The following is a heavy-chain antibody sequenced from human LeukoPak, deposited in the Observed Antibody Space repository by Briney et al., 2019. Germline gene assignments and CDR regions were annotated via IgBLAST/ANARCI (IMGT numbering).Heavy chain of an antibody. J-gene: IGHJ5*02. CDR3: ARDISARDEAWWFDP. V-gene: IGHV3-30*02. Sequence: PGGSLRLSCAASGLTFSSYGMHWVRQAPGKGLEWVAFIRYDGRNKYYADSVKGRFTISRDNSKNTLYLQMNTLRADDTAVYYCARDISARDEAWWFDPWGQGTLVTVSS. D-gene: IGHD5-24*01. CDR2: IRYDGRNK. CDR1: GLTFSSYG.